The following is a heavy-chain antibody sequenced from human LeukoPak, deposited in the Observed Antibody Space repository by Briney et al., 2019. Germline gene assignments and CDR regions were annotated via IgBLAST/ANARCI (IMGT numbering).Heavy chain of an antibody. J-gene: IGHJ5*02. CDR3: AREGYDFWSGSKRNWFDP. Sequence: SETLSLTCAVYGGSFSGYYWSWIRQPPGKGLEWIGEINHSGSTNYSPSLKSRVTISVDTSKNQFSLKLSSVTAADTAVYYCAREGYDFWSGSKRNWFDPWGQGTLVTVSS. CDR1: GGSFSGYY. V-gene: IGHV4-34*01. D-gene: IGHD3-3*01. CDR2: INHSGST.